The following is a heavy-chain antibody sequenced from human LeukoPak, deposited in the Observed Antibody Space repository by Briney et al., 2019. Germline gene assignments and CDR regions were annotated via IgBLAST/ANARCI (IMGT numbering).Heavy chain of an antibody. CDR2: INGDGTQT. Sequence: GGSLRLSCAASGFTFSTYWMHWVRQPPGKGLVWVSRINGDGTQTNYADSVKGRFTVSRDNAKNTLYLQMNSLRADDTAVYFCIRDLRDHDYWGQGTLVTVSS. CDR3: IRDLRDHDY. CDR1: GFTFSTYW. V-gene: IGHV3-74*01. J-gene: IGHJ4*02.